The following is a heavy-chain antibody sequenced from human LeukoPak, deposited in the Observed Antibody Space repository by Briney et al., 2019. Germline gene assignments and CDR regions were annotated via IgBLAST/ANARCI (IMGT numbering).Heavy chain of an antibody. D-gene: IGHD4-11*01. CDR2: ISSSSRST. Sequence: GGSLRFSCVVSGFTFSSYSMNWVRQAPGKGLEWVSSISSSSRSTYYADSVKGRFTISRDNAKNSLYLRMNSLRVEDTAVYYCVRVDYNSDYYYYMDVWGKGTTVTVSS. CDR1: GFTFSSYS. V-gene: IGHV3-21*01. CDR3: VRVDYNSDYYYYMDV. J-gene: IGHJ6*03.